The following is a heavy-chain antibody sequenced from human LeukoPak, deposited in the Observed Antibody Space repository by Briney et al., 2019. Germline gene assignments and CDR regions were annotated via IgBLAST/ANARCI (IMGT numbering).Heavy chain of an antibody. Sequence: RASVKVSCKASGYTSTSYGISWVRQAPGQGLEWMGWINPYNGNRKYAQKFQGRVTMTTDTSTSTAYMELRSLRFDDTAVYYCAREIYGRFDYWGQGTLVT. J-gene: IGHJ4*02. CDR2: INPYNGNR. CDR1: GYTSTSYG. V-gene: IGHV1-18*01. CDR3: AREIYGRFDY. D-gene: IGHD4-17*01.